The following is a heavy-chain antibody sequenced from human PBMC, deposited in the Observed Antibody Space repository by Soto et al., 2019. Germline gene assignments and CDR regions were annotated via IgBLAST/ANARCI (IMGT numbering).Heavy chain of an antibody. CDR2: ISHDGSYQ. Sequence: QVQLEESGGGVVQPGRSLRLSCAASGFTFSSYGMHWVRQAPGKGLEWVAVISHDGSYQYYADSVKGRFTISRDNHXNXXSLQMNSLRAEDTAVYYCAKASVKHQHFYTRGMDAWGQGTTVTVFS. CDR3: AKASVKHQHFYTRGMDA. V-gene: IGHV3-30*18. J-gene: IGHJ6*02. D-gene: IGHD2-21*01. CDR1: GFTFSSYG.